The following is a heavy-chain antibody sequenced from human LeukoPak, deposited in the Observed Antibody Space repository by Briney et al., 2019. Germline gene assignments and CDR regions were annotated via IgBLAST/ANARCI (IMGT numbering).Heavy chain of an antibody. Sequence: ASVKVSCKASGYTFTSYGISWVRQAPGQGLEWMGWISAYNGNTNYAQKLQGRVTMTTDTSTSTAYMELRSLRSDDTVVYYCARDSGERGSGSYLIAYWGQGTLVTVSS. CDR3: ARDSGERGSGSYLIAY. D-gene: IGHD3-10*01. CDR2: ISAYNGNT. V-gene: IGHV1-18*01. CDR1: GYTFTSYG. J-gene: IGHJ4*02.